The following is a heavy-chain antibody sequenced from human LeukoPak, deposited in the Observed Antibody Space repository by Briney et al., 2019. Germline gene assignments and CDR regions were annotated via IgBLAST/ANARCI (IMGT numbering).Heavy chain of an antibody. CDR3: AKVLWFGELFVGDNWFDP. J-gene: IGHJ5*02. CDR2: ISGSGGST. Sequence: GGSVRLSCAASGFAFRSYAMSWVRQAPGKGLEWVSAISGSGGSTYYADSVKGRFTISRDNSKNTLYLQMNSLRAEDTAVYYCAKVLWFGELFVGDNWFDPWGQGTLVTVSS. V-gene: IGHV3-23*01. CDR1: GFAFRSYA. D-gene: IGHD3-10*01.